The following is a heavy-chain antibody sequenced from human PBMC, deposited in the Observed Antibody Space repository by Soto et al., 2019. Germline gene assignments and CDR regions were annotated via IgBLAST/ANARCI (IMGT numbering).Heavy chain of an antibody. CDR1: GYIFTGDH. J-gene: IGHJ6*02. D-gene: IGHD6-6*01. CDR2: INPNSGDT. Sequence: GASVKVSCKASGYIFTGDHIHWVRQAPGRGLEWMGWINPNSGDTEYAQNFQGRVTTTRDTSFNLVYMEMNSLRAEDTAVYYCAKWGGSSSPRYYYYGMDVWGQGTTVTVSS. V-gene: IGHV1-2*02. CDR3: AKWGGSSSPRYYYYGMDV.